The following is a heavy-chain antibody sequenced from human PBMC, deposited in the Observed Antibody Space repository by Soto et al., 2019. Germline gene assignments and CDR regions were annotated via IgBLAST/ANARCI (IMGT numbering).Heavy chain of an antibody. CDR1: GGTFSSYT. CDR2: IIPILGIA. J-gene: IGHJ3*02. CDR3: ALCSSTSCYFSTFDI. D-gene: IGHD2-2*01. Sequence: ASVKVSCKASGGTFSSYTISWVRQAPGQGLEWMGRIIPILGIANYAQKFQGRVTITADKSTSTAYMELSSLRSEDTAVYYCALCSSTSCYFSTFDIWGQGTMVTVPS. V-gene: IGHV1-69*02.